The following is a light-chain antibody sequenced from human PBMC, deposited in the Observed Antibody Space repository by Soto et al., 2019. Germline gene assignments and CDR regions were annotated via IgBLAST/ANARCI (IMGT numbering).Light chain of an antibody. J-gene: IGKJ1*01. CDR1: QTISSW. Sequence: DIQMTQSPSTLSGSVGDRVTITCRASQTISSWLAWYQQKPGKAPQVLISMASTLESGVPSRFSGSGSGTEFTLTISSLQPDDFATYYCQQYSSYPRTFGQGTKVDIK. CDR3: QQYSSYPRT. V-gene: IGKV1-5*03. CDR2: MAS.